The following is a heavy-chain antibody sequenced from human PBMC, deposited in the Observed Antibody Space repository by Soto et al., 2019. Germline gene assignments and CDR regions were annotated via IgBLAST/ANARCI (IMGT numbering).Heavy chain of an antibody. D-gene: IGHD3-9*01. CDR2: ISYDGSNK. CDR1: GFTFSSYG. Sequence: SGGSLRLSCAASGFTFSSYGMHWVRQAPGKGLEWVAVISYDGSNKYYADSVKGRFTISRDNSKNTLYLQMNSLRAEDTAVYYCAKGLRYFDWLCDYWGQGTLVTVSS. V-gene: IGHV3-30*18. J-gene: IGHJ4*02. CDR3: AKGLRYFDWLCDY.